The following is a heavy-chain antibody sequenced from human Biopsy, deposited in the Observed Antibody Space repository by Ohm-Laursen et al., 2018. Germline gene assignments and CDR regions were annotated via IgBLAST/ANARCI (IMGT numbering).Heavy chain of an antibody. Sequence: SVKVSCKASGGSFKNYAVNWVRQAPGQGLEWVGGIIPMFPTTNYAQNFQGRVTITADKFRSTAYMEMNSLSSEDTAIYYCAFIVEPIATGEKDYYHYFGLDVWGQGTTVSVSS. D-gene: IGHD2-21*01. CDR3: AFIVEPIATGEKDYYHYFGLDV. J-gene: IGHJ6*02. CDR2: IIPMFPTT. CDR1: GGSFKNYA. V-gene: IGHV1-69*06.